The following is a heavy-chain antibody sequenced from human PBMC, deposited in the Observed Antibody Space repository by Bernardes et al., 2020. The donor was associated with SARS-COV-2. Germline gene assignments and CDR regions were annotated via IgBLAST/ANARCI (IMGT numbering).Heavy chain of an antibody. CDR3: ARGTQLLLSY. CDR2: IYYSGTT. J-gene: IGHJ4*02. D-gene: IGHD2-2*01. Sequence: SETLSLTCTVSGGSISGYYWNWIRQPPGKEPEWIGSIYYSGTTNYNPSLKSRVTISVDTSKNQFSLKLSSVTAADTAVYYCARGTQLLLSYWGQGTLVTVSS. V-gene: IGHV4-59*08. CDR1: GGSISGYY.